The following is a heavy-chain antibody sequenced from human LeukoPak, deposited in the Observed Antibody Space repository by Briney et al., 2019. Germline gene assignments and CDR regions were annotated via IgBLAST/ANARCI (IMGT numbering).Heavy chain of an antibody. D-gene: IGHD2-2*01. CDR2: ISSSSSTI. J-gene: IGHJ5*02. CDR3: ARDFSRYCSSTSCANWFDP. V-gene: IGHV3-48*02. Sequence: RGSLRLSCAASGFTFSSYSMNWVRQAPGKGLEWVSYISSSSSTIYYTDSVKGRFTISRDNAKNSLYLQMNSLRDEDTAVYYCARDFSRYCSSTSCANWFDPWGQGTLVTVSS. CDR1: GFTFSSYS.